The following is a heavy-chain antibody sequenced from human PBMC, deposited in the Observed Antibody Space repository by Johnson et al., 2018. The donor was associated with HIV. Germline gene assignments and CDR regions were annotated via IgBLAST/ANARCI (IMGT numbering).Heavy chain of an antibody. V-gene: IGHV3-15*01. D-gene: IGHD3-10*01. Sequence: VQLVESGGGLVKPGGSLRLSCAASGFTFSDAWLSWVRQAPGKGLEWVGRIKSKTVGGTTDYAAHVKGRFTISRDDSKNTLFLQMHSMKIEDTSVYYCTTCEGGGFGEGAVDIWGQGTLVTVSS. CDR3: TTCEGGGFGEGAVDI. J-gene: IGHJ3*02. CDR2: IKSKTVGGTT. CDR1: GFTFSDAW.